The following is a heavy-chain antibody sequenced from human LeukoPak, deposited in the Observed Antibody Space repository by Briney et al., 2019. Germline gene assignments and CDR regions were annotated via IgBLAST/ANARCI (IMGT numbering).Heavy chain of an antibody. Sequence: ASVKVSCKASGYTFTSYGISWVRQAPGQGLEWMGGIIPIFGTANYAQKFQGRVTITADESTSTAYMELSSLRSEDTAVYYCARWGIAACSNWFDPWGQGTLVTVSS. CDR3: ARWGIAACSNWFDP. J-gene: IGHJ5*02. CDR1: GYTFTSYG. CDR2: IIPIFGTA. V-gene: IGHV1-69*13. D-gene: IGHD6-13*01.